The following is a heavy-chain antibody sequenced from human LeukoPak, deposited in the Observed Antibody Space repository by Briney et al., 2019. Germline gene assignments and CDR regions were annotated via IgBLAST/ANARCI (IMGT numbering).Heavy chain of an antibody. CDR3: ARLHQVRYFDY. CDR2: INPNSGGT. CDR1: GYTFTGYY. Sequence: ASVKVSCKAAGYTFTGYYMHWVRQAPGQGLEWMGRINPNSGGTNYAQKFQGRVTMTRDTSISTAYVELSRLRSDDTAVYYCARLHQVRYFDYWGQGTLVTVSS. V-gene: IGHV1-2*06. J-gene: IGHJ4*02.